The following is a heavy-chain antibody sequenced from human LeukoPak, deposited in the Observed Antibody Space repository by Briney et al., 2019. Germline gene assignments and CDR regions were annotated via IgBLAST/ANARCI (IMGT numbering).Heavy chain of an antibody. CDR1: GGTLSRHV. Sequence: SVKVSCKASGGTLSRHVVSWVRQAPGQGLEWMGGIILISPTASYAQKFQDRVTITMDESTAYMELSSLRSEDTAVYYCATGRVSDTTLVSWFDTWGQGSLVTASS. CDR3: ATGRVSDTTLVSWFDT. CDR2: IILISPTA. J-gene: IGHJ5*02. D-gene: IGHD5-18*01. V-gene: IGHV1-69*05.